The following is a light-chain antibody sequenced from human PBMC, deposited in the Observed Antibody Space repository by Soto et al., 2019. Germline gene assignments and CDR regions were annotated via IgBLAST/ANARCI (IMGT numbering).Light chain of an antibody. J-gene: IGKJ4*01. Sequence: EIVMTQSPATLSVSPGERATLSCRASPSDGTDLAWYQQKPGQAPRHVIYDIFTRATCVPTRISGSGSGTEFTLSISSLQSEDFAVYYCQQYNSWPLTFGGGTKVEFK. V-gene: IGKV3D-15*01. CDR3: QQYNSWPLT. CDR2: DIF. CDR1: PSDGTD.